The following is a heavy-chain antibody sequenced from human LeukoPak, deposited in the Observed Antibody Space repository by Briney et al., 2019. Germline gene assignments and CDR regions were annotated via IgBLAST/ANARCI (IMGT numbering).Heavy chain of an antibody. CDR2: MNPNSGNT. V-gene: IGHV1-8*02. J-gene: IGHJ4*02. CDR3: ARKSYDSSGYYYSLFDY. Sequence: ASVKVSCKASGGTFSSYDINWVRQATGQGLEWMGWMNPNSGNTGYAQKFQGRVTMTRNTSISTAYMELSSLRSEDTAVYYCARKSYDSSGYYYSLFDYWGQGTLVTVSS. D-gene: IGHD3-22*01. CDR1: GGTFSSYD.